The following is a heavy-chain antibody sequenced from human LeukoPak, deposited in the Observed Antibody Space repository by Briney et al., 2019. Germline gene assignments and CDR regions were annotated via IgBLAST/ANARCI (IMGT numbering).Heavy chain of an antibody. CDR3: ARDLGASSGWSRYFDY. V-gene: IGHV1-69*13. CDR1: GGTFSSYA. J-gene: IGHJ4*02. Sequence: SVKVSCKASGGTFSSYAISWVRQAPGQGLEWMGGIIPIFGTANYAQKFQGRVTITADESTSTAYMELSSLRSEDTAVYYCARDLGASSGWSRYFDYWGQGTLVTVSS. CDR2: IIPIFGTA. D-gene: IGHD6-19*01.